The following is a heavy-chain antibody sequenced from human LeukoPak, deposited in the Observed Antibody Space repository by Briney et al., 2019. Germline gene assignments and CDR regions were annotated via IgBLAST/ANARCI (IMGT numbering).Heavy chain of an antibody. CDR1: GFTFRRYG. Sequence: GRSLRLSCAASGFTFRRYGLHWVRQAPGKGLEWVAAVSYDGSDKYYADSVKGRFTISRDNSKNTLYLQMNSLRAEDTAVYYCARCPESSGYYYELDSWGQGTLVTVSS. V-gene: IGHV3-30*03. CDR3: ARCPESSGYYYELDS. D-gene: IGHD3-22*01. CDR2: VSYDGSDK. J-gene: IGHJ4*02.